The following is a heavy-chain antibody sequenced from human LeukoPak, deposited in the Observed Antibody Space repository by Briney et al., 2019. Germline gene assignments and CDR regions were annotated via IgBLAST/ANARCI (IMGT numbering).Heavy chain of an antibody. V-gene: IGHV1-18*01. Sequence: ASVKVSCKASGYTFNIYGISWARQAPGQGLEWMGRISAYNGDTHYAQRFQGRVTLTIDTSTSTAYMELRNLRSDDTAIYYCARDPSNTSGWYIYFDSWGQGTLVTVSS. CDR1: GYTFNIYG. CDR2: ISAYNGDT. D-gene: IGHD6-19*01. CDR3: ARDPSNTSGWYIYFDS. J-gene: IGHJ4*02.